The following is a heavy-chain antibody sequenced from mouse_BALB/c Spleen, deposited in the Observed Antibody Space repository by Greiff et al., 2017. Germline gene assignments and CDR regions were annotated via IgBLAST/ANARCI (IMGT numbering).Heavy chain of an antibody. D-gene: IGHD2-2*01. CDR1: GFTFSSFG. J-gene: IGHJ2*01. CDR2: ISSGSSTI. CDR3: ARSGLRPNYFDY. Sequence: EVQVVESGGGLVQPGGSRKLSCAASGFTFSSFGMHWVRQAPEKGLEWVAYISSGSSTIYYADTVKGRFTISRDNPKNTLFLQMTSLRSEDTAMYYCARSGLRPNYFDYWGQGTTLTVSS. V-gene: IGHV5-17*02.